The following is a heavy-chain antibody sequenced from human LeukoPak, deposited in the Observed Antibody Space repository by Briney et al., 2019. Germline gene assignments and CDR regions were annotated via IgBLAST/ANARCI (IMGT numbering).Heavy chain of an antibody. CDR2: IHTSGST. J-gene: IGHJ4*02. V-gene: IGHV4-4*09. Sequence: PSETLSLTCTVSGDSSTIYYWSWFRQPPGKGLEWLGYIHTSGSTTYNPSRRGRVAISLDTSKNQFSLRLSSATAADSAVYYCASHTGTWGYLDVWGQGALVSVSS. CDR1: GDSSTIYY. D-gene: IGHD3-22*01. CDR3: ASHTGTWGYLDV.